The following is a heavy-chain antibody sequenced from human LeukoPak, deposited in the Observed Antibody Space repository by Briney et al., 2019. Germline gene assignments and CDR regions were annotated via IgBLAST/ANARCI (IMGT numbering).Heavy chain of an antibody. J-gene: IGHJ4*02. CDR2: LSGSGGGT. V-gene: IGHV3-23*01. D-gene: IGHD1-14*01. Sequence: GGSLRLSCAASGFTFSSYGMSWVRQAPGKGLEWVSALSGSGGGTYYADSVKGRFAISRDNSKNTLYLQMNSLRAEDTAVYYCATGSGGTTWVFDYGGRGTLVTVS. CDR1: GFTFSSYG. CDR3: ATGSGGTTWVFDY.